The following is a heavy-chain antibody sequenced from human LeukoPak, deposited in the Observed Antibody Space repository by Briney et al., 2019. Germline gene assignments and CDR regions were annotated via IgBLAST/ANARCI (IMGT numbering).Heavy chain of an antibody. Sequence: ASVKVSCKASGYTFTSYYMHWVRQAPGQGLEWMGIINPSGGSTSYAQKFQGRVTMTRDTSTSTVYMELSSLRSEDTAVYYCARDGQWLVPRYYFDYWGQETLVTVSS. D-gene: IGHD6-19*01. J-gene: IGHJ4*02. V-gene: IGHV1-46*01. CDR3: ARDGQWLVPRYYFDY. CDR2: INPSGGST. CDR1: GYTFTSYY.